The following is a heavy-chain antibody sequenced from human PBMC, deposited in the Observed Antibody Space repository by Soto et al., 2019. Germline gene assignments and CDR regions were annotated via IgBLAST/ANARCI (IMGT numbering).Heavy chain of an antibody. J-gene: IGHJ4*02. CDR3: AKDGAPRYCSRSSCHPAGAY. CDR2: ISYDGSHK. D-gene: IGHD2-15*01. Sequence: QVQLVESGGGVVQPGRSLRLSCAGSGFTFSNYGLHCVRQAPGKALEWVAVISYDGSHKYYADSVKGRFTISRDNSNNMLYLQMDSLRAEDTAVYYCAKDGAPRYCSRSSCHPAGAYWGQGTLVTVSS. CDR1: GFTFSNYG. V-gene: IGHV3-30*18.